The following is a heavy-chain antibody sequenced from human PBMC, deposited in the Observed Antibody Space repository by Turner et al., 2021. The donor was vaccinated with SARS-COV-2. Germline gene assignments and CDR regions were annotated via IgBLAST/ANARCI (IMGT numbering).Heavy chain of an antibody. CDR1: CVSIRSGCYY. D-gene: IGHD4-17*01. V-gene: IGHV4-31*03. CDR3: ARDHLDPSTVTTWRGFDP. J-gene: IGHJ5*02. CDR2: IYYSGGT. Sequence: QVPLQDSRQGLVKPSPTLSLTCTVSCVSIRSGCYYWSWIRQHPGKGLEWNGYIYYSGGTYYNPSLKSRVTISVDTSKNQFSLKLSSVTAADTAVYYCARDHLDPSTVTTWRGFDPWGQGTLVTVSS.